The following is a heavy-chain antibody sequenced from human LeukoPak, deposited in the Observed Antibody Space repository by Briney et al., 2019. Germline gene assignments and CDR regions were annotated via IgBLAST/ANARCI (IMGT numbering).Heavy chain of an antibody. D-gene: IGHD3-22*01. CDR3: ARHFIGYYDSSGYVQY. CDR1: SGSISSRSYY. CDR2: IYYSGST. V-gene: IGHV4-39*01. J-gene: IGHJ1*01. Sequence: SETLSLTCTVSSGSISSRSYYWGWIRQPPGRVLEWIGTIYYSGSTNYNPSLKGRVTISIETSKNQFSLKLASVTAADTAVYYWARHFIGYYDSSGYVQYWGQGTLVTVYS.